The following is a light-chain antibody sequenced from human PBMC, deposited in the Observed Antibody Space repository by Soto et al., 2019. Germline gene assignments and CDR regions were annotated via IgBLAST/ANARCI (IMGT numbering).Light chain of an antibody. CDR1: QSISSY. Sequence: DIQMTHSPSSLSASVGYRFTISCRASQSISSYLNWYQQKPGKAPKILIYAASSLQSGVPSRFSGSGYGTDFNLTISSLQPEDFATYYCQQSYSTPITFGQGTRLEIK. CDR2: AAS. CDR3: QQSYSTPIT. J-gene: IGKJ5*01. V-gene: IGKV1-39*01.